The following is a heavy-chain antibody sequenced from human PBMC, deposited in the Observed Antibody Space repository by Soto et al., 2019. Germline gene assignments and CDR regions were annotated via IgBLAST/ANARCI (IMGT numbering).Heavy chain of an antibody. CDR1: GFTFSSYA. CDR3: AKDKEIAVADAFDAFDI. V-gene: IGHV3-23*01. J-gene: IGHJ3*02. D-gene: IGHD6-19*01. CDR2: ISGSGGST. Sequence: GGSLRLSCAASGFTFSSYAMSWVRQAPGKGLEWVSAISGSGGSTYYAVSVKGRFTISRDNSKNTLYLQMNSLRAEDTAVYYCAKDKEIAVADAFDAFDIWGQGTMVTVSS.